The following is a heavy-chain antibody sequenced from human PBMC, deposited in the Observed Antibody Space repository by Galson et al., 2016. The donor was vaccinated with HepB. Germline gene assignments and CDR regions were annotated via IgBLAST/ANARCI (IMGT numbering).Heavy chain of an antibody. J-gene: IGHJ4*02. CDR1: EYTFISYH. V-gene: IGHV1-46*01. Sequence: SVKVSCKASEYTFISYHMHWVRQARGQGLEWMGIINPSGGSTSYAQKFQGRVTMTRDTSTSTVYMELSSLRSEDTAVYYRARVLYGGKGEIDYWGQGTLVTVSS. CDR2: INPSGGST. CDR3: ARVLYGGKGEIDY. D-gene: IGHD4-23*01.